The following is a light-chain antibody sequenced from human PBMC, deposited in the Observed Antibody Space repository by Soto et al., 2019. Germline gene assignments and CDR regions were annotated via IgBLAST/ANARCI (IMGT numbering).Light chain of an antibody. CDR1: QSVSSY. V-gene: IGKV3-11*01. Sequence: EIVLTQSPATLSLSPGERATLSCRASQSVSSYLAWYQQKPGQAPRLLIYESSNRATGIPARFSGRGSGTDFPLTISSLEPEDFAVYYGQQCRVLPITFGQGTRLERK. J-gene: IGKJ5*01. CDR3: QQCRVLPIT. CDR2: ESS.